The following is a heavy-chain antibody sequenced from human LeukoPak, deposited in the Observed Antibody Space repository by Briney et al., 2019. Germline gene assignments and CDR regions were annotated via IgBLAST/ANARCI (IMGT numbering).Heavy chain of an antibody. D-gene: IGHD2-2*02. V-gene: IGHV3-48*02. Sequence: GGSLRLSCAASGFTFSSYGLHWVRQAPGKGLEWVSYISSSSSTIYYADSVKGRFTISRDNAKNSLYLQMNSLRDEDTAVYYCARDQGEYCSSTSCYKWLGYYYGMDVWGQGTTVTVSS. CDR2: ISSSSSTI. J-gene: IGHJ6*02. CDR3: ARDQGEYCSSTSCYKWLGYYYGMDV. CDR1: GFTFSSYG.